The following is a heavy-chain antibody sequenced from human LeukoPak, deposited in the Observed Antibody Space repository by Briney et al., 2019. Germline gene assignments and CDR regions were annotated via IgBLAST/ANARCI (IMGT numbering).Heavy chain of an antibody. CDR1: GFTFSTYN. J-gene: IGHJ4*02. Sequence: PGGSLRLSCAASGFTFSTYNMNWVRQAPGKGLEWVSSISPDSSSIYYADSLRGRFTISRDSAKNSLYLQMNSLRAEDTAVYYCARDIAAAAADPHYFWGQGTLVTVSS. V-gene: IGHV3-21*01. CDR3: ARDIAAAAADPHYF. D-gene: IGHD6-13*01. CDR2: ISPDSSSI.